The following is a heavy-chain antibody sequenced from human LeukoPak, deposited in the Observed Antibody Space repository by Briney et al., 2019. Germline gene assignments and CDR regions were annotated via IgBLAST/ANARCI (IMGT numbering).Heavy chain of an antibody. D-gene: IGHD6-19*01. CDR1: GGTFSSYA. J-gene: IGHJ4*02. CDR3: ATRGSSGWYYFDY. CDR2: IIPIFGTA. Sequence: SVKVSCKASGGTFSSYAISWVRQAPGQGLEWMGGIIPIFGTANYAQKFQGRVTITADESTSTAYMELSSLRTEDTAVYYCATRGSSGWYYFDYWGQGTLVTVSS. V-gene: IGHV1-69*13.